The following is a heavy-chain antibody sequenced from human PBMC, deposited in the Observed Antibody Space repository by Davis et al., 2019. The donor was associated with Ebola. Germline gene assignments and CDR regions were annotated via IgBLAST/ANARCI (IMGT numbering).Heavy chain of an antibody. D-gene: IGHD3-3*01. CDR3: ARSRFPYGMDV. Sequence: GESLKTSCAASGLTISTNYMNWVRQAPGKGLEGVSIIYSGSSKYYADYVRGRFTISRDRSKNTRYLQMNSLGAEDTAVYYCARSRFPYGMDVWGQGTTVTVSS. V-gene: IGHV3-53*01. CDR1: GLTISTNY. CDR2: IYSGSSK. J-gene: IGHJ6*02.